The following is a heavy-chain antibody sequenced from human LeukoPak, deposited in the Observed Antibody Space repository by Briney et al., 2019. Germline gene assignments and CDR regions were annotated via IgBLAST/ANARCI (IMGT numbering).Heavy chain of an antibody. CDR2: ISYDGSNK. Sequence: PGGSLRPSCAAAGFTFSSYGMRCVRQAPGKGLGWGVVISYDGSNKYYADSVKGRFTISRDNSKNTLYLQMGSLRAEDMAVYYCARLAHDFWSGYSDHDAFDIWGQGTMVTVSS. V-gene: IGHV3-30*03. J-gene: IGHJ3*02. CDR3: ARLAHDFWSGYSDHDAFDI. CDR1: GFTFSSYG. D-gene: IGHD3-3*01.